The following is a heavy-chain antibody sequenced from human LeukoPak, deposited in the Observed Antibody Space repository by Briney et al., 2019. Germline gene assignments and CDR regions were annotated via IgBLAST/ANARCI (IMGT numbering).Heavy chain of an antibody. CDR3: ARERGYCFDP. CDR1: GDSISSYY. J-gene: IGHJ5*02. D-gene: IGHD3-3*01. V-gene: IGHV4-4*07. Sequence: AETLSLTCTVSGDSISSYYWSWIRQPAGKGLEWIGRIYTSENTNYNPSLKSRVTMSVDRSKNQFSLKLSSVTAADTPVYYYARERGYCFDPWGQGMLVTVSS. CDR2: IYTSENT.